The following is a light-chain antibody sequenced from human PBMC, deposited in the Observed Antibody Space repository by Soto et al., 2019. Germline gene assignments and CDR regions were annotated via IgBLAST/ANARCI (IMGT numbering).Light chain of an antibody. Sequence: EIVMTQSPATLSVSPGERATLSCRASQSVSSNLAWYQQKPGQAPRLLICGASTRATGIPARFSGSGSGTEFTLTISSLQSEVFAVYCCQPYNNLFPGTFGQGT. CDR3: QPYNNLFPGT. CDR2: GAS. CDR1: QSVSSN. V-gene: IGKV3-15*01. J-gene: IGKJ1*01.